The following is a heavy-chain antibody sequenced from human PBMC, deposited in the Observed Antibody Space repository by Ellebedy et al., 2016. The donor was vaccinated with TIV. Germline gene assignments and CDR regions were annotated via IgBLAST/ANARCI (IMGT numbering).Heavy chain of an antibody. CDR3: TRDRVEDYNGMDV. CDR2: ISAYNGNT. D-gene: IGHD3-10*01. J-gene: IGHJ6*02. CDR1: GYTFTSYG. V-gene: IGHV1-18*04. Sequence: AASVKVSCKASGYTFTSYGISWVRQAPGQGLEWMGWISAYNGNTNYAQKLQGRVTMTTDTSTSTAYMELSGLRSEDTAVYYCTRDRVEDYNGMDVWGQGTTVTVSS.